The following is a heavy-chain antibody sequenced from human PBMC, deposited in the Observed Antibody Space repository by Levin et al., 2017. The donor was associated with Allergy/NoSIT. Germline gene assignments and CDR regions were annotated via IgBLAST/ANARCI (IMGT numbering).Heavy chain of an antibody. CDR2: ISGSGGST. J-gene: IGHJ4*02. Sequence: GESLKISCATSGFTFSSYAMSWVRQAPGKGLEWVSAISGSGGSTYYADSVKGRFTISRDNSKNTLYLQMNSLRAEDTAVYYCAKGRENDYDFWSGYYPHDYWGQGTLVTVSS. D-gene: IGHD3-3*01. CDR3: AKGRENDYDFWSGYYPHDY. CDR1: GFTFSSYA. V-gene: IGHV3-23*01.